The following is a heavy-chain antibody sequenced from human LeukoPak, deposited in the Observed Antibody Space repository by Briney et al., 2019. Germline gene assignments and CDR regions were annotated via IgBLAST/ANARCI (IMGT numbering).Heavy chain of an antibody. V-gene: IGHV1-24*01. D-gene: IGHD3-9*01. CDR2: FDPEDGET. CDR3: AKDPTTGYDIPYYFDY. CDR1: GYTLTELS. J-gene: IGHJ4*02. Sequence: ASVKVSCKVSGYTLTELSMHWVRQAPGKGLEWMGGFDPEDGETIYAQKFQGRVTMTEDTSTDTAYMELSSLRSEDTAVYYCAKDPTTGYDIPYYFDYWGQGTLVTVSS.